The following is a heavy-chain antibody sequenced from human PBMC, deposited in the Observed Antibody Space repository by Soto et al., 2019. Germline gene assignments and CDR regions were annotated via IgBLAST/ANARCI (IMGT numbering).Heavy chain of an antibody. V-gene: IGHV3-7*01. Sequence: GGSLRLSCATSGLTFSSYWMSWVRQAPGKGLEWVANIKQDGSQKYYVDSVKGRFTISRDNAKNSLYLQMNSLRVEDTAVYYCASAYYYDSSGYSPGGYWGQGTLVTVSS. J-gene: IGHJ4*02. CDR1: GLTFSSYW. CDR3: ASAYYYDSSGYSPGGY. D-gene: IGHD3-22*01. CDR2: IKQDGSQK.